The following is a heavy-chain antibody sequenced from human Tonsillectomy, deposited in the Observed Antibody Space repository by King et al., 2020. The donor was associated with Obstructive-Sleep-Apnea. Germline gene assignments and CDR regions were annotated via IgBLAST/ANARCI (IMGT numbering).Heavy chain of an antibody. V-gene: IGHV4-31*03. CDR2: IYYTGST. CDR3: ARGLGSGGDY. Sequence: QLQESGPGLVKPAQTLSLTCTVSGGSIVKSGYYWSWVRQHPGKGLGWIGYIYYTGSTYYNPSPKSRLTMSVDTSKNQFSLRLSSMTAADTAVYYCARGLGSGGDYWGQGTLVTVSS. CDR1: GGSIVKSGYY. J-gene: IGHJ4*02. D-gene: IGHD3-10*01.